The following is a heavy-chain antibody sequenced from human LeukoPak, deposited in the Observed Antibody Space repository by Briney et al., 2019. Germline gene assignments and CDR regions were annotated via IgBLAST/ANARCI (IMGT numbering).Heavy chain of an antibody. Sequence: SETLSLTCTVSGDSISSYYWSWIRQPPGKGLEWIGYIYYSGSTNYNPSLKSRVTMSVDTSKNQFSLKLSSVTAADTAVYYCARGQYHLLYWYFDLWGRGTLVTVSS. CDR3: ARGQYHLLYWYFDL. D-gene: IGHD2-2*01. J-gene: IGHJ2*01. CDR2: IYYSGST. V-gene: IGHV4-59*12. CDR1: GDSISSYY.